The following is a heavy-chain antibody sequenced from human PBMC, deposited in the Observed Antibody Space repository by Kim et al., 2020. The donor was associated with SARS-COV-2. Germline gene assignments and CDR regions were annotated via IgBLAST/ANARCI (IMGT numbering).Heavy chain of an antibody. V-gene: IGHV1-46*01. J-gene: IGHJ1*01. CDR1: GYTFTSYY. Sequence: ASVKVSCKASGYTFTSYYMHWVRQAPGQGLEWMGIINPSGGSTSYAQKFQGRVTMTRDTSTSTVYMELSSLRSEDTAVYYCARDAAVVVPLWYFQHWGQGTLVTVSS. CDR2: INPSGGST. CDR3: ARDAAVVVPLWYFQH. D-gene: IGHD2-2*01.